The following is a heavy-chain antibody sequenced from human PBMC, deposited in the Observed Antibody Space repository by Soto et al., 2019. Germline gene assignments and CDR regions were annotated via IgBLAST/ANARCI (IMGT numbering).Heavy chain of an antibody. CDR2: SIPIFGTA. Sequence: QVQLVQSGAEVKKPGSSVKVSCKASGGTFSSYAISWVRQAPGQGLEWMGGSIPIFGTANYAQKFQGRVTITADESTSTAYMELSSLRSEDTAVYYCARTLRTHSKRPGRPQYNWFDPWGQGTLVTVSS. D-gene: IGHD2-15*01. V-gene: IGHV1-69*01. J-gene: IGHJ5*02. CDR1: GGTFSSYA. CDR3: ARTLRTHSKRPGRPQYNWFDP.